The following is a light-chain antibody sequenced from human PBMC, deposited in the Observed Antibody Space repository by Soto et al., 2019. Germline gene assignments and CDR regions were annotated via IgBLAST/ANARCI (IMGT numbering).Light chain of an antibody. J-gene: IGLJ2*01. CDR3: GTWDNSLSGVV. Sequence: QAVVTQPPSVSAAPGQKVTISCSGSSSNIGNKFVSWYQQFPGTIPRLLIYDNDKRPSGISDRFSGSKSGTSATLVITGLQTGDEADYYCGTWDNSLSGVVFGGGTKLTVL. V-gene: IGLV1-51*01. CDR1: SSNIGNKF. CDR2: DND.